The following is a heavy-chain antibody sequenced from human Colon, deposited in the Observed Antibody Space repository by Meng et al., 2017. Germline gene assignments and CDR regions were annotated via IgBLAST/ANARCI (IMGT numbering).Heavy chain of an antibody. J-gene: IGHJ4*02. CDR2: ISNSGRT. CDR3: ARERMRELGLFDY. V-gene: IGHV4-4*01. CDR1: VYVIGYSKG. Sequence: QRRVSGPRRAPPPWAWSLTCAVFVYVIGYSKGWSWLGQSTARGLEWIGEISNSGRTVYSPSLKSRVTISLDKSSNHFSLTLSPVTAADTAIYFCARERMRELGLFDYWGQGALVTVSS. D-gene: IGHD7-27*01.